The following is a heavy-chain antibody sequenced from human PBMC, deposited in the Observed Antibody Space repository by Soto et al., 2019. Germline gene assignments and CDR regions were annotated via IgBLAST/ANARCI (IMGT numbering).Heavy chain of an antibody. CDR3: ARGGLWRRAGGQSFDY. CDR2: INPSGGST. CDR1: GYTFTSYY. J-gene: IGHJ4*02. Sequence: QVQLVQTGAEVKKPGASVKVSCKASGYTFTSYYMHWVRQAPGQGLEWMGIINPSGGSTSYAQKFQGRVTMTRDTSTSTVYMELSSLRSEDTAVYYCARGGLWRRAGGQSFDYWGQGTLVTISS. D-gene: IGHD3-16*01. V-gene: IGHV1-46*01.